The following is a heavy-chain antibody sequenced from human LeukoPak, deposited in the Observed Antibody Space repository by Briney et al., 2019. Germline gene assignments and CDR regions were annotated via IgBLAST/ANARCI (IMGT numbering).Heavy chain of an antibody. CDR2: INHSGST. V-gene: IGHV4-34*01. Sequence: SETLSLTCAVYGGSFSGYYWSWIRQPPGKGLEWIGEINHSGSTNYNPSLKSRVTISVDTSKNQFSLKLSSVTAVDTAVYYCARGAVAEGFDYWGQGTLVTVSS. CDR1: GGSFSGYY. D-gene: IGHD6-19*01. J-gene: IGHJ4*02. CDR3: ARGAVAEGFDY.